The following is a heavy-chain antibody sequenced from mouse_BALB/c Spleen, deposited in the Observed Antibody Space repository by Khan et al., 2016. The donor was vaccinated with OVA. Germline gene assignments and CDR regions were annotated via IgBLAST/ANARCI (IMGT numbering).Heavy chain of an antibody. V-gene: IGHV1-7*01. CDR1: GYTFINYW. D-gene: IGHD1-1*01. CDR3: ARRGLRWDFDY. CDR2: INPSTGYT. Sequence: VQLQQSGAELAKPGASVKMSCKASGYTFINYWILWVKQRPGQGLEWIGYINPSTGYTEYNQNFKDKATLTADKSSSTAYMQLGSLTSEDSAVYYCARRGLRWDFDYWVQGTTLTVSS. J-gene: IGHJ2*01.